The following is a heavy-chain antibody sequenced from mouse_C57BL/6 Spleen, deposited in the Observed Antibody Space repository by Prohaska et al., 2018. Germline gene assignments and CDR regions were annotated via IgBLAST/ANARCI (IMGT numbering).Heavy chain of an antibody. CDR3: ASGGYYYGSSLFAY. J-gene: IGHJ3*01. CDR2: INPNNGGT. Sequence: QSHGKSLEWIGDINPNNGGTIYNQKFKGKATLTVDKSSSTAYMELRSLTSEDTAVYYCASGGYYYGSSLFAYWGQGTLVTVSA. V-gene: IGHV1-18*01. D-gene: IGHD1-1*01.